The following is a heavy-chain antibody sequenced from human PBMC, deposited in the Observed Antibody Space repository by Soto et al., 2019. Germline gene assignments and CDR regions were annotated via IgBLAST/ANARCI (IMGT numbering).Heavy chain of an antibody. CDR2: IYYSGST. Sequence: QLQLQESGPGLVKPSETLSLTCTVSGGSISSSSYYWGWIRQPPGKGLEWIGSIYYSGSTYYNPSLKSRVTISVDTSKNHFSLKLSSVTAADTAVYYCAREGAVAAHNWFDPWGQGTLVTVSS. CDR1: GGSISSSSYY. J-gene: IGHJ5*02. V-gene: IGHV4-39*02. CDR3: AREGAVAAHNWFDP. D-gene: IGHD2-15*01.